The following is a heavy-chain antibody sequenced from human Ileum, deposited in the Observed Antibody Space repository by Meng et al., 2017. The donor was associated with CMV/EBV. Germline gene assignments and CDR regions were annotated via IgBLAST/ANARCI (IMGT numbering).Heavy chain of an antibody. D-gene: IGHD2-21*01. V-gene: IGHV3-53*01. Sequence: FTVRSNYMSWVRQVPGKGLEWVSVIYSGGSTYYADSVKGRFTISRDNSKNTLYLQMNSLRAEDTAVYYCARVVVQEDYYYYYGMDVWGQGTTVTVSS. J-gene: IGHJ6*02. CDR2: IYSGGST. CDR1: FTVRSNY. CDR3: ARVVVQEDYYYYYGMDV.